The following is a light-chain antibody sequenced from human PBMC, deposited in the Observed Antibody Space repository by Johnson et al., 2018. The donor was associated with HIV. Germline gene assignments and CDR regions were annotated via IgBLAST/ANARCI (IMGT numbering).Light chain of an antibody. CDR2: DNN. CDR3: GTWDSSLNAYV. V-gene: IGLV1-51*01. CDR1: SSHIGNNY. J-gene: IGLJ1*01. Sequence: QSVSTQPPSVSAAAGQKATISCSGSSSHIGNNYVSWYQQFPGTVPKLLIYDNNKRPSGIPDRVSGSKSRTSATLRITALPTGDAAYYSCGTWDSSLNAYVFGTETKVTVL.